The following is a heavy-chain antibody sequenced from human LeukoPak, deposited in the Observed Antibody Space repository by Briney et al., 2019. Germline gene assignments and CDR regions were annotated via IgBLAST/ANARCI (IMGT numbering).Heavy chain of an antibody. J-gene: IGHJ4*02. Sequence: GGSLRLSCAGSRLPFSIAWMTWVRQAPGKVLEWVGRIKSRADGGTTDYAAPVKGRFAISRDDSKSMVYLQMNSLRTEDTAVYYCTTPVHYSDSRFDFWGQGTLVTVSS. CDR1: RLPFSIAW. D-gene: IGHD3-22*01. V-gene: IGHV3-15*01. CDR3: TTPVHYSDSRFDF. CDR2: IKSRADGGTT.